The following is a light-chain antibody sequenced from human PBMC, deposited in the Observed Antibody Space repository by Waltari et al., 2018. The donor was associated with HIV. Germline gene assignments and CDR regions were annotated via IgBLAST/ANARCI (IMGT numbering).Light chain of an antibody. CDR3: QSADSSGGFRV. J-gene: IGLJ3*02. Sequence: SYELTQPPSVSVSPGQTATITCSGDSLSGQSAYWYQQKPGQAPVAIIYKDTERPSGIPERFSGSSSGKTVTLIINEAQTEDEADYYGQSADSSGGFRVFGGGTRLSVL. V-gene: IGLV3-25*03. CDR1: SLSGQS. CDR2: KDT.